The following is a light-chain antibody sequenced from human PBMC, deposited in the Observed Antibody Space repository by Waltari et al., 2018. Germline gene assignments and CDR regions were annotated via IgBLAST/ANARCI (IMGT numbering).Light chain of an antibody. CDR2: KVS. Sequence: DVVMTQSPLSLPVTLGPPASIPSRSSQSLVSRDGNTYFNWFHQRPGQSPRRLLYKVSNRDSGVPDRFSGSGSGTDFTLRISRVEAEDVGDYYCMQGTHWPWTFGPGTKVEI. CDR1: QSLVSRDGNTY. CDR3: MQGTHWPWT. V-gene: IGKV2-30*01. J-gene: IGKJ1*01.